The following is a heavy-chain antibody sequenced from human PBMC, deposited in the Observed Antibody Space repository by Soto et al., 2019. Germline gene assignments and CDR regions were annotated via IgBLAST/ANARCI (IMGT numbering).Heavy chain of an antibody. J-gene: IGHJ3*02. V-gene: IGHV3-23*01. Sequence: EVQLLESGGGLVQPGGSLRLSCAASAFTFNSYAMSWVLQAPGKGLEWVSAISGSGGSTYYADSVKGRFTNSRANSKNTLYLQMNSLRAEDTAVYFCAKVAGYGCNTGAFDIWGQGTMVTVSS. CDR2: ISGSGGST. CDR1: AFTFNSYA. CDR3: AKVAGYGCNTGAFDI. D-gene: IGHD4-17*01.